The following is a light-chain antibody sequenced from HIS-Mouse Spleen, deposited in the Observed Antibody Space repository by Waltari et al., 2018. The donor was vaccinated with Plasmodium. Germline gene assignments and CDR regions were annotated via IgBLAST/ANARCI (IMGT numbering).Light chain of an antibody. V-gene: IGLV1-40*01. Sequence: QSVLTQPPSVSGAPGQRVTISCTGSSSNIGAGYDVHWYQQLPGTAPKLLIYGNSNRPSGVPDRFPGSTSGTSASLAITGLQAEDEADYYCQSYDSSLSGSVFGGGTKLTVL. CDR1: SSNIGAGYD. CDR2: GNS. CDR3: QSYDSSLSGSV. J-gene: IGLJ2*01.